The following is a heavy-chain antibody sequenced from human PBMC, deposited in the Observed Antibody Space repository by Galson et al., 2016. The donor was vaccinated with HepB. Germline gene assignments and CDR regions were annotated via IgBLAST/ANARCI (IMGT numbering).Heavy chain of an antibody. J-gene: IGHJ4*02. V-gene: IGHV4-61*08. CDR2: VYYTGST. D-gene: IGHD1-26*01. CDR1: GGFVTSSDHY. CDR3: ARDGRYRESRYFYS. Sequence: ETLSLTCAVSGGFVTSSDHYWSWIRQPPGKGPEWLGNVYYTGSTQHNPSPKSRVTISVDTSNNQFSLKLTSVTAADTAVYYCARDGRYRESRYFYSWGQGRLVTVSS.